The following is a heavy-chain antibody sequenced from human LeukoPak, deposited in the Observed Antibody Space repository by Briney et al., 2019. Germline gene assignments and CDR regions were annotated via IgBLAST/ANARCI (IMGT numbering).Heavy chain of an antibody. D-gene: IGHD1-1*01. J-gene: IGHJ4*02. CDR3: AKRVSGTTFY. Sequence: GGSLRLSCAASGFTFSSYVMSWVRQAPGKGLEWVSAISGSGATTYYADSVKGRFTISRDNSKNTLYLHMNSLRAEDTAVYYCAKRVSGTTFYWGQGTLVTVSP. CDR2: ISGSGATT. V-gene: IGHV3-23*01. CDR1: GFTFSSYV.